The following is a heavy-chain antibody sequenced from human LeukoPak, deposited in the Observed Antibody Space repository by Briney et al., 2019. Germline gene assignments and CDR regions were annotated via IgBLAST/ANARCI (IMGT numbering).Heavy chain of an antibody. CDR3: ARGGYSYGYNVDWFDP. Sequence: PSETLSLTCAVYGGSFSGYYWSWIRQPPGKGLEWIGEINHSGSTNYNPSLKSRVTISVDTSKNQFSLRLSSVTAADTAVYYCARGGYSYGYNVDWFDPWGQGTLVTVSS. J-gene: IGHJ5*02. CDR2: INHSGST. CDR1: GGSFSGYY. V-gene: IGHV4-34*01. D-gene: IGHD5-18*01.